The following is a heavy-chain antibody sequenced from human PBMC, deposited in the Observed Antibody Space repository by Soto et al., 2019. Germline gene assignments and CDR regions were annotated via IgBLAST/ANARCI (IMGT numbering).Heavy chain of an antibody. CDR3: ARGYCSSTSCSSNNWFDP. J-gene: IGHJ5*02. CDR2: IIPILGIA. Sequence: GASVKVSCKASGGTFSSNTISWVRQATGQGLEWMGRIIPILGIANYAQKFQGRVTITADKSTSTAYMELSSLRSEDTAVYYCARGYCSSTSCSSNNWFDPWGQGTLVTVSS. D-gene: IGHD2-2*01. CDR1: GGTFSSNT. V-gene: IGHV1-69*02.